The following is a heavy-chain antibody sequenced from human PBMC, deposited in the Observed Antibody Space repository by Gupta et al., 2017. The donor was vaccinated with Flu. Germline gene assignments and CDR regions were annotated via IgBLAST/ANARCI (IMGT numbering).Heavy chain of an antibody. D-gene: IGHD6-13*01. J-gene: IGHJ4*02. Sequence: VQLIQPGGGLVKPGGSLRLSCAASGFTFSDFYMNWIRQAPGKRPEWISYITGTGSTIYYADSVKGRFTISRDNANNSLFLQMNSLRADDTAVYYCSRGVSSDYWGQGTLVAVSS. CDR2: ITGTGSTI. CDR3: SRGVSSDY. V-gene: IGHV3-11*01. CDR1: GFTFSDFY.